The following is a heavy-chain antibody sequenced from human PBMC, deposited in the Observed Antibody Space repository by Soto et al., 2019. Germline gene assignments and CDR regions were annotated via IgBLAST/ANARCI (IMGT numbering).Heavy chain of an antibody. CDR2: IYPGDSDT. CDR1: GYSFTSYW. CDR3: ARPKRDYYDSSGYLDY. D-gene: IGHD3-22*01. J-gene: IGHJ4*02. V-gene: IGHV5-51*01. Sequence: GESLKIACQCSGYSFTSYWSGLVRQLPGKGLEWMGIIYPGDSDTRYSPSFQGQVTISADKSISTAYLQWSSLKASDTAMYYCARPKRDYYDSSGYLDYWGQGTLVTVSS.